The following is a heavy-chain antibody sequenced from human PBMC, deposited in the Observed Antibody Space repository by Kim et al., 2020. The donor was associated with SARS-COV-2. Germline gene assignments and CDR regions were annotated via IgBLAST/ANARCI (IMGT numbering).Heavy chain of an antibody. CDR3: AKDSEYYYDSSGYGFNY. CDR1: GFTFSSYA. CDR2: ISGSGGST. V-gene: IGHV3-23*01. D-gene: IGHD3-22*01. J-gene: IGHJ4*02. Sequence: GGSLRLSCAASGFTFSSYAMSWVRQAPGKGLEWVSAISGSGGSTYYADSVKDRFTISRDNSKNTLYLQMSSLRAEDTAVYYCAKDSEYYYDSSGYGFNYWVRGTLVTVSS.